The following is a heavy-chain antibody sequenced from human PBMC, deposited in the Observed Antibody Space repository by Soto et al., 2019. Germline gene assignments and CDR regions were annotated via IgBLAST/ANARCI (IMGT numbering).Heavy chain of an antibody. V-gene: IGHV3-23*01. CDR1: GFTFSSYA. Sequence: EVQLLESGGGLVQPGGSLRLSCAASGFTFSSYAMSWVRQAPGKGLEWVSAISGSGGSTYYADSVKGRFTISRDNSRNTLYLQMNSLRAEDTAVYYCAKASGWFGEFDYWGQGTLVTVSS. CDR2: ISGSGGST. J-gene: IGHJ4*02. D-gene: IGHD3-10*01. CDR3: AKASGWFGEFDY.